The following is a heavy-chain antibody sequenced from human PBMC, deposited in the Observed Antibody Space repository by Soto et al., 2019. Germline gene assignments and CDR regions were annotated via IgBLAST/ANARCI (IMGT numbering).Heavy chain of an antibody. CDR2: ISVYNGNT. Sequence: VASVKVSCKASGYTFTNYGFSWVRQAPGQGPEWMGWISVYNGNTNYAQKLQGRVTMTTDTATSTAYMELRSLRSDDTAVYYCARRPSGIVVAGRYAFDIWGQGTMVTVSS. V-gene: IGHV1-18*04. J-gene: IGHJ3*02. D-gene: IGHD6-19*01. CDR1: GYTFTNYG. CDR3: ARRPSGIVVAGRYAFDI.